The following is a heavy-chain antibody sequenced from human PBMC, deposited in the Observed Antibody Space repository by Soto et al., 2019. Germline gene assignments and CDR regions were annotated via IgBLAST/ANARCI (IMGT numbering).Heavy chain of an antibody. CDR3: AREVVVSGTPFDD. Sequence: ASETLSLTCTVSGGSISSGGYYWSWIRQHPGKGLEWIGYIYYSGSTYYNPSLKSRVTISVDTSKNQFSLKLSSVTAADTAVYYCAREVVVSGTPFDDWGQGTLVTVSS. D-gene: IGHD6-19*01. CDR2: IYYSGST. J-gene: IGHJ4*02. CDR1: GGSISSGGYY. V-gene: IGHV4-31*03.